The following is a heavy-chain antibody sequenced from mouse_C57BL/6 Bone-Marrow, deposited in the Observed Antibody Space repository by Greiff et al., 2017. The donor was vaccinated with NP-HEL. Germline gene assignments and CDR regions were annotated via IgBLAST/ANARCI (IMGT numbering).Heavy chain of an antibody. V-gene: IGHV1-69*01. D-gene: IGHD1-1*01. Sequence: QVQLQQPGAELVMPGASVKLSCKASGYTFTSYWMHWVKQRPGQGLEWIGEIDPSDSYTNYNQKFEGKSTLTVDKSSSTAYMQLSSLTSEDSAVYDCARQDCGSSPNWYFDVWGTGTTVTVSS. CDR2: IDPSDSYT. CDR1: GYTFTSYW. J-gene: IGHJ1*03. CDR3: ARQDCGSSPNWYFDV.